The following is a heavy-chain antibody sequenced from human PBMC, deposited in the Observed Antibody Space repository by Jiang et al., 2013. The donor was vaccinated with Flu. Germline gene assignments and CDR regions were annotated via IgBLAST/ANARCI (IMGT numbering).Heavy chain of an antibody. D-gene: IGHD3-22*01. J-gene: IGHJ4*02. V-gene: IGHV4-30-2*01. Sequence: VSGGSISSGGYSWSWIRQPPGKGLEWIGYIYHSGSTYYNPSLKSRVTISVDRSKNQFSLKLSSVTAADTAVYYCAREGDSSGYGYWGQGTLVTVSS. CDR3: AREGDSSGYGY. CDR2: IYHSGST. CDR1: GGSISSGGYS.